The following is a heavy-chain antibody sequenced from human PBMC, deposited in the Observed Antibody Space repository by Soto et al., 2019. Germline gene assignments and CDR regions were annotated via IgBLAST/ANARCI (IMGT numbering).Heavy chain of an antibody. CDR1: GASISRYY. CDR3: AREYYDFWSVTFSYYGMDV. J-gene: IGHJ6*02. Sequence: LSLTCSVSGASISRYYWTWIRQPPGRGLEWVGNIYSSGTTNYNPSLKSRVTISIDTSKNQVSLKLNAVPAADTAVYFCAREYYDFWSVTFSYYGMDVWGQGTTVTVSS. CDR2: IYSSGTT. D-gene: IGHD3-3*01. V-gene: IGHV4-59*01.